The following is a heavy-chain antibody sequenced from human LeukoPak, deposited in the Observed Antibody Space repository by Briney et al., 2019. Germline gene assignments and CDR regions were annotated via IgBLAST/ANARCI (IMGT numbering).Heavy chain of an antibody. J-gene: IGHJ5*02. D-gene: IGHD3-10*01. CDR1: GYTFTSYG. CDR3: TSPPNSFGSGISNGSDP. CDR2: ISAYNGNT. V-gene: IGHV1-18*01. Sequence: ASVKVSCKASGYTFTSYGISWVRQAPGQGLEWMGWISAYNGNTNYAQKLQGRVTMTTDTSTSTAYMELRSLRSDDTAVYYCTSPPNSFGSGISNGSDPWGREPWSPSPQ.